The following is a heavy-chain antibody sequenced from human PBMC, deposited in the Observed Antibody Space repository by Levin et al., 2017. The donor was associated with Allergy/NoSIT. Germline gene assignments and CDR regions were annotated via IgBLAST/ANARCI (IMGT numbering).Heavy chain of an antibody. Sequence: GESLKISCKGSGYSFTSYWIGWVRQMPGKGLEWMGIIYPGDSDTRYSPSFQGQVTISADKSISTAYLQWSSMKAADTAMYYCARMRYSWDEGVDDWGQGTLVTVSS. D-gene: IGHD5-18*01. J-gene: IGHJ4*02. CDR3: ARMRYSWDEGVDD. CDR2: IYPGDSDT. V-gene: IGHV5-51*01. CDR1: GYSFTSYW.